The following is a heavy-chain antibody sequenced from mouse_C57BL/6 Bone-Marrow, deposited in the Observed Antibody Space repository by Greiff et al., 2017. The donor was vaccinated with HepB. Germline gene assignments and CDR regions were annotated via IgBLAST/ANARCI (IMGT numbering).Heavy chain of an antibody. CDR2: IYPRSGNT. D-gene: IGHD1-1*01. V-gene: IGHV1-81*01. CDR1: GYTFTSYG. J-gene: IGHJ2*01. Sequence: VKLQESGAELARPGASVKLSCKASGYTFTSYGISWVKQRTGQGLEWIGEIYPRSGNTYYNEKFKGKATLTADKSSSTAYMELRSLTSEDSAVYFCARPATVVPYFDYWGQGTTLTVSS. CDR3: ARPATVVPYFDY.